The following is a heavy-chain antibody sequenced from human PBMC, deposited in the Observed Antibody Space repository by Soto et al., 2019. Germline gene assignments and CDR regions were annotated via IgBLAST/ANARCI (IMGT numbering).Heavy chain of an antibody. J-gene: IGHJ4*02. V-gene: IGHV4-59*01. CDR3: ARDWSSNGWSDPIFEY. CDR2: IYYSGST. D-gene: IGHD6-13*01. Sequence: QVQRQESGPGMVKPSETLSLTCTVSGGSISSYYWSWIRQPTGKGLEWIGYIYYSGSTNYNPSLKSRVTISVDTSKNQFSLKLSSVPAADTAVYYCARDWSSNGWSDPIFEYWGQGTLVTVSS. CDR1: GGSISSYY.